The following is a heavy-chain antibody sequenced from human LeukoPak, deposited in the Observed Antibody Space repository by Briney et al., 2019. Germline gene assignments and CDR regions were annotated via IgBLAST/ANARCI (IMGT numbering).Heavy chain of an antibody. Sequence: GGSLRLSCAASGFTFSSYEMNWVRQAPGKGLEWISYISGSGSTIYYADSVKGRFTISRDNAKNSLYLQMNSLRAEDTAVYYCARDTSGWCKRFDYWGQGTLVTVSS. CDR2: ISGSGSTI. J-gene: IGHJ4*02. V-gene: IGHV3-48*03. CDR1: GFTFSSYE. CDR3: ARDTSGWCKRFDY. D-gene: IGHD6-19*01.